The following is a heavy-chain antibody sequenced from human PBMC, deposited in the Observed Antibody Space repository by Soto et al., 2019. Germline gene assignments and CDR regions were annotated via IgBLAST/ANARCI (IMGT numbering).Heavy chain of an antibody. CDR3: VRDTIAARRNWFDP. Sequence: GGTLRLSCAASGFTFSSYSMNWVRQAPGKGLEWVSSISSSSSYIYYADSVKGRFTISRDNAKNSLYLQMNSLRAEDTAVYYCVRDTIAARRNWFDPWGQGTLVTVSS. CDR2: ISSSSSYI. D-gene: IGHD6-6*01. CDR1: GFTFSSYS. J-gene: IGHJ5*02. V-gene: IGHV3-21*01.